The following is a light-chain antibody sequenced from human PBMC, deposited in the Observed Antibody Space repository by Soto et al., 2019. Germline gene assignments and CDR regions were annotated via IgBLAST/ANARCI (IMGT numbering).Light chain of an antibody. CDR1: QGIRND. CDR2: AAS. Sequence: DIQMTQSPSSLSASVGDRGTITFRASQGIRNDLGWYQQKPGKAPKRLIYAASSLQSGVPSRFSGSGSGTDFTLTISRLEPEDFAVYYCQQYGTLPTFGQGTKVDIK. J-gene: IGKJ1*01. V-gene: IGKV1-17*01. CDR3: QQYGTLPT.